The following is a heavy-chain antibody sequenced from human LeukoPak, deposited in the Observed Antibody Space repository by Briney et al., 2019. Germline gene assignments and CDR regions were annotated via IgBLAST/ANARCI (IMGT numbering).Heavy chain of an antibody. J-gene: IGHJ4*02. CDR1: GFTFSSYG. D-gene: IGHD5-18*01. CDR3: AKGAHTAEN. CDR2: ISYDGSNK. V-gene: IGHV3-30*18. Sequence: PGRSLRLSCAASGFTFSSYGMHWVRQAPGKGLEWVAVISYDGSNKYYADSVKGRFTISRDNSKSTLYLQMNSLRAEDTAVYYCAKGAHTAENWGQGTLVTVSS.